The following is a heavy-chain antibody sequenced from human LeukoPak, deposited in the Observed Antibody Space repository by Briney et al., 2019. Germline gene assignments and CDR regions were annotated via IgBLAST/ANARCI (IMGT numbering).Heavy chain of an antibody. Sequence: ASVKVSCKASGYTFTSYAMHWVRQAPGQRLEWMGWINAGNGNTKYSQEFQGRVTITRDTSASTAYMELSSLRSEDMAVYYCARGSSRGYCSGGSCYSGWFDPWGQGTLVTVSS. V-gene: IGHV1-3*03. CDR1: GYTFTSYA. CDR3: ARGSSRGYCSGGSCYSGWFDP. D-gene: IGHD2-15*01. J-gene: IGHJ5*02. CDR2: INAGNGNT.